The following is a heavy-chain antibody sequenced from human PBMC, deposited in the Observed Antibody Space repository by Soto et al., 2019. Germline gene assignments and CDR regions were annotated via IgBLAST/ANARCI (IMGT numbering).Heavy chain of an antibody. Sequence: GASVKVSCKASGYTFTSYYMHWVRQDPGQGLEWMGIINPSGGSTSYAQKFQGRVTMTRDTSTSTVYMELSSLRSEDTAVYYCARTRYYYDSSGYPAARRWFDPWGQGTLVTVSS. D-gene: IGHD3-22*01. CDR3: ARTRYYYDSSGYPAARRWFDP. CDR1: GYTFTSYY. J-gene: IGHJ5*02. V-gene: IGHV1-46*01. CDR2: INPSGGST.